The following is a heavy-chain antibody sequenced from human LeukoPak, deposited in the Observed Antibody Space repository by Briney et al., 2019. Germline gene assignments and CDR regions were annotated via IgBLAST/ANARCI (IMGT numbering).Heavy chain of an antibody. V-gene: IGHV1-8*01. CDR2: MNPNSGNT. J-gene: IGHJ6*03. D-gene: IGHD3-3*01. CDR3: AREYGVWSGYYTAYYYYMDV. CDR1: GYTFTSYD. Sequence: GASVKVSCKASGYTFTSYDINWVRQATGQGLEWMGWMNPNSGNTGYAQKFQGRVTMTRNTSISTAYMELSSLRSEDTAVYYCAREYGVWSGYYTAYYYYMDVWGKGTTVTVSS.